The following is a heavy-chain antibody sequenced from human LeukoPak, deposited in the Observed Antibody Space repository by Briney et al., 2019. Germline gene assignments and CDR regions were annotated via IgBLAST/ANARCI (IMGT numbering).Heavy chain of an antibody. V-gene: IGHV3-48*02. CDR1: GFAFSIYS. Sequence: GESLRLSCAASGFAFSIYSMNWVRQAPGKGLEWVSYTSSVSSPIYYADSVKGRFTISRDNAKNSLYLHMNSLRDEDTAVYYCARVVGPYYGMDVWGQGTTVTVSS. CDR2: TSSVSSPI. D-gene: IGHD1-26*01. J-gene: IGHJ6*02. CDR3: ARVVGPYYGMDV.